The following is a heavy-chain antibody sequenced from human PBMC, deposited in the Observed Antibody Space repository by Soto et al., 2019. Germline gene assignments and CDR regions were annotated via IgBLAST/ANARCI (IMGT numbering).Heavy chain of an antibody. CDR1: GGSITGNY. D-gene: IGHD3-10*01. CDR3: ARGRPMVSPYYAYAMDV. Sequence: SETLSLTCTVSGGSITGNYWSWIRQPPGKGLEWIGNIYYSESSNYNPSLKSRVTISIDTSKSQFSLHLSSVTAADTAVYYCARGRPMVSPYYAYAMDVWGQGTTVTVSS. CDR2: IYYSESS. V-gene: IGHV4-59*01. J-gene: IGHJ6*02.